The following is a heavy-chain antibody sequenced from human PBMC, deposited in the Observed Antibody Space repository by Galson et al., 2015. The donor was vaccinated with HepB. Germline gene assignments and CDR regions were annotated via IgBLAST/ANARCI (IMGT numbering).Heavy chain of an antibody. D-gene: IGHD3-3*01. V-gene: IGHV4-61*01. Sequence: SETLSLTCTVSGGSVSSGSYYWSWIRQPPGKGLEWIGYIYYSGSTNYNPSLKSRVTISVDTSKNQFSLKLSSVTAADTAVYYCARAVGFWSGLEPKELDYWGQGTLVTVSS. J-gene: IGHJ4*02. CDR2: IYYSGST. CDR1: GGSVSSGSYY. CDR3: ARAVGFWSGLEPKELDY.